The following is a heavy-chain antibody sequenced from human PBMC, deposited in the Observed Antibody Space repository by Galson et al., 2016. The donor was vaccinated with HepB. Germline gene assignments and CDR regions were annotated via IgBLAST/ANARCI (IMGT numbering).Heavy chain of an antibody. CDR1: GYTFTSYY. J-gene: IGHJ4*02. V-gene: IGHV1-46*01. CDR3: ARATGIEVAGPDY. CDR2: INPSGGST. Sequence: SGYTFTSYYMHCVRQAPGQGLEWMGIINPSGGSTSYAQKFQGRVTMTRDTSTSTVYMELSSLRSEDTAVYYCARATGIEVAGPDYWGQGTLVTVSS. D-gene: IGHD6-19*01.